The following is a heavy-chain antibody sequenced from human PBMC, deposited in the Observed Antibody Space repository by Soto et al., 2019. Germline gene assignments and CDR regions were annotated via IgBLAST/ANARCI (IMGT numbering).Heavy chain of an antibody. CDR1: GFTFSSYA. D-gene: IGHD4-17*01. Sequence: PGGSLRLSCAASGFTFSSYAMHWVRQAPGKGLEYVSAISSNGGSTYYADSVKGRFTISRDNSKNTLYLQMGSLRAEGMAVYYCARGFSDYRVAFFDYWGQGTLVTVSS. CDR3: ARGFSDYRVAFFDY. CDR2: ISSNGGST. J-gene: IGHJ4*02. V-gene: IGHV3-64*02.